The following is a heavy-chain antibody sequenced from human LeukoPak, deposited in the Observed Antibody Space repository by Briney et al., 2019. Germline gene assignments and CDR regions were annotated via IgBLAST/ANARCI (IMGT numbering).Heavy chain of an antibody. V-gene: IGHV3-23*01. CDR1: GFTFSSYA. D-gene: IGHD6-25*01. J-gene: IGHJ4*02. Sequence: GGSLRLSCAASGFTFSSYAMSWVRQAPGKGLEWVSAISGSGGSTYYADSVKGRFTISRDNSKNTLYLQMNSLRAEDTAVYYCANSHIVAGPRQHYFDYWGQGTLVTVSS. CDR3: ANSHIVAGPRQHYFDY. CDR2: ISGSGGST.